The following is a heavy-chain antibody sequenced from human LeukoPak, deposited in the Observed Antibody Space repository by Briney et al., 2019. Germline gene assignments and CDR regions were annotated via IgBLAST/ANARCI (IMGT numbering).Heavy chain of an antibody. Sequence: GGSLSLSCAVSGFTFRSYSMNWVRQPPGKGLEWVSSIHSDSNYIYYADSVQGRFTISRDNAKNTLYLQMNSLRAEDTAVYYCAVAYYYGSGDAFDIWGQGKKATVSS. J-gene: IGHJ3*02. D-gene: IGHD3-10*01. V-gene: IGHV3-21*01. CDR3: AVAYYYGSGDAFDI. CDR2: IHSDSNYI. CDR1: GFTFRSYS.